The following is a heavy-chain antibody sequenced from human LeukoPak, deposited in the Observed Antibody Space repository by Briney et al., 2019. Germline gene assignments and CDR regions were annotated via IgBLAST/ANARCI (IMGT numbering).Heavy chain of an antibody. J-gene: IGHJ3*02. CDR1: GFTFNDYD. CDR2: ISFDGSFK. D-gene: IGHD2-8*01. V-gene: IGHV3-30-3*01. Sequence: GGSQRLSCAASGFTFNDYDIHWVRQAPDKGLEWVAVISFDGSFKKYTDSVKGRFTLSRDNPNNTVFLQMTSLRGEDTAVYYCARDRGVEDNVPMVFDGACDNWGQGTLVTVSS. CDR3: ARDRGVEDNVPMVFDGACDN.